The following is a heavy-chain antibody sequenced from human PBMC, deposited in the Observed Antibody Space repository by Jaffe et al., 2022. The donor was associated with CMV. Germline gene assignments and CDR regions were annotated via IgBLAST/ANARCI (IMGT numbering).Heavy chain of an antibody. D-gene: IGHD3-10*01. CDR1: GFTFSSYA. CDR3: AKGGFGDPIGYYYYYMDV. J-gene: IGHJ6*03. V-gene: IGHV3-23*04. Sequence: EVQLVESGGGLVQPGGSLRLSCAASGFTFSSYAMSWVRQAPGKGLEWVSAISGSGGSTYYADSVKGRFTISRDNSKNTLYLQMNSLRAEDTAVYYCAKGGFGDPIGYYYYYMDVWGKGTTVTVSS. CDR2: ISGSGGST.